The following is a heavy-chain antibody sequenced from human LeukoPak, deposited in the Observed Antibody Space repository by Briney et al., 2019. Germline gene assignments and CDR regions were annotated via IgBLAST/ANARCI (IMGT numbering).Heavy chain of an antibody. J-gene: IGHJ4*02. CDR3: ARTNNWHYGFDY. V-gene: IGHV3-9*03. CDR1: GFTFDDYA. D-gene: IGHD1-7*01. Sequence: PGGPLRLSCAASGFTFDDYAMHGVRQAPGKGLEGVSGISWNSGSIGYADSVKGRFTISRDNAKNSLYLQLNSLRAEDMALYYCARTNNWHYGFDYWGQGTLVTVSS. CDR2: ISWNSGSI.